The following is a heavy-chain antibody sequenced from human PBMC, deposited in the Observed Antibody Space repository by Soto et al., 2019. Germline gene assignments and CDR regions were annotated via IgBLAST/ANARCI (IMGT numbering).Heavy chain of an antibody. D-gene: IGHD4-17*01. J-gene: IGHJ6*02. CDR3: ARILYGDYYYGMDV. CDR2: ISYDGSNK. Sequence: GGSLRLSCAASGFTFSSYGMHWVRQAPGKGLEWVAVISYDGSNKYYADSVKDRFTISRDNSKNTLYLQMNSLRAEDTAVYYCARILYGDYYYGMDVWGQGTTVTVSS. CDR1: GFTFSSYG. V-gene: IGHV3-30*03.